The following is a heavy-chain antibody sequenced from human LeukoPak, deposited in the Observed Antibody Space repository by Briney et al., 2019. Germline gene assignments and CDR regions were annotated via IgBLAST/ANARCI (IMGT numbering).Heavy chain of an antibody. D-gene: IGHD2-2*01. CDR1: GVTFSSYG. CDR2: IWYDGSNK. J-gene: IGHJ6*02. CDR3: ARDRRMSSTRTSGMDV. V-gene: IGHV3-33*01. Sequence: GRSLRLSCAASGVTFSSYGMHWVRQAPGKGLEWVAVIWYDGSNKYYADSVKGRFTISRDNSKNTLYLQMNSLRAEDTAVYYSARDRRMSSTRTSGMDVWGQGTTVTVSS.